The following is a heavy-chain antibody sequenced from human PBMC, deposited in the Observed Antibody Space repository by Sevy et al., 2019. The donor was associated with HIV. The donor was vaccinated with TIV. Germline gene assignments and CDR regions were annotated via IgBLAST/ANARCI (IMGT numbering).Heavy chain of an antibody. J-gene: IGHJ6*02. CDR3: AKDLGGIGWNYGDYYYGMDV. D-gene: IGHD1-7*01. CDR2: IRYDGSNK. CDR1: GFTFSSYG. Sequence: GGSLRHSCAASGFTFSSYGMHWVRQAPGKGLEWVAFIRYDGSNKYYADSVKGRFTISRDNSKNTLYLQMNSLRAEDTAVYYCAKDLGGIGWNYGDYYYGMDVWGQGTTVTVSS. V-gene: IGHV3-30*02.